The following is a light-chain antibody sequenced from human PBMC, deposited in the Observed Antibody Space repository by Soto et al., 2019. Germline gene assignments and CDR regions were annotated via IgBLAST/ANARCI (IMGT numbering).Light chain of an antibody. V-gene: IGKV3-11*01. Sequence: EIVLTHSPATLSLSPWERATLSCRASQSVSGYLAWYQQKPGQAPRLLIYDASKRATGIPARFSGSGFGTDFTLTISSLEPEDFALYYCQQRSNWPITFGQGTRLEIK. CDR2: DAS. CDR3: QQRSNWPIT. CDR1: QSVSGY. J-gene: IGKJ5*01.